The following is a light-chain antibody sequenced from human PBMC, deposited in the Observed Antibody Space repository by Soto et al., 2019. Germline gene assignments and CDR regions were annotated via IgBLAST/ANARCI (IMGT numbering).Light chain of an antibody. J-gene: IGLJ2*01. V-gene: IGLV2-14*01. CDR1: SSDIGGYDY. CDR3: PSYASGSSHVV. CDR2: DVN. Sequence: QSALTQPASVSGSPGQSITLSCTGTSSDIGGYDYVSWYQRHPGKAPKLIIYDVNNRPSGVSNRFSGSKSGNTASLTISGLRAEDESDYYCPSYASGSSHVVFGGGTKVTVL.